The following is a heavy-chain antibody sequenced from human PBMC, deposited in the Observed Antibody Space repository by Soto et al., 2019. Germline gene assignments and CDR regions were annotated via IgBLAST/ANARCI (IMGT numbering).Heavy chain of an antibody. V-gene: IGHV4-39*01. CDR3: ARLIYGDYGGYYYGMDV. CDR1: GGSISSSSYY. J-gene: IGHJ6*02. CDR2: IYYSGST. Sequence: SETLSLTCTVSGGSISSSSYYWGWIRQPPGKGLEWIGSIYYSGSTYYNPSLKSRVTISVDTSKNQFSLKLSSVTAADTAVYYCARLIYGDYGGYYYGMDVWGQGTTVTVSS. D-gene: IGHD4-17*01.